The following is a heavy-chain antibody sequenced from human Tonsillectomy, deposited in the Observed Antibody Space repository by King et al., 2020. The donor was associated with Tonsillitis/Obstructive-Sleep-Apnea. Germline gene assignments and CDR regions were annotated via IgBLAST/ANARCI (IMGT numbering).Heavy chain of an antibody. D-gene: IGHD3-16*01. J-gene: IGHJ4*02. CDR1: GGSISTYY. Sequence: VQLQESGPGLVKPSETLSLACTVSGGSISTYYWSWIRQPPGKGLEWIGYIYYSGSTNYNPSLKSRVTILVDTSKNQFSLKLSSVTAADTARYYCVRHRRFPPPGGAFDYWGQGTLVTVSS. CDR3: VRHRRFPPPGGAFDY. CDR2: IYYSGST. V-gene: IGHV4-59*08.